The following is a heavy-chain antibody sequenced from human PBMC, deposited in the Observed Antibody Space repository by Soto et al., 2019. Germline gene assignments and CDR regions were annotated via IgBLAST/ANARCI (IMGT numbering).Heavy chain of an antibody. CDR2: IIPILGIA. D-gene: IGHD3-10*01. CDR3: ARLRGSYGVDV. J-gene: IGHJ6*02. V-gene: IGHV1-69*02. Sequence: QVQLVQSGAEVQKPGSSVKVSRKASGGTFSSYTISWVRQAPGQGLEWMGRIIPILGIANYAQKFQGRVTIAADKSPSTAYMELSSMRSEDTAVDYCARLRGSYGVDVWRQGTTVTVSS. CDR1: GGTFSSYT.